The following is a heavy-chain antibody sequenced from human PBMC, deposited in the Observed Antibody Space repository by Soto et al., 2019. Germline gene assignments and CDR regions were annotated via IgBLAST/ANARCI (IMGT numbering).Heavy chain of an antibody. CDR2: ISNDGSSE. CDR3: VRDSGANYGTFWYFDL. Sequence: QVQLVESGGGVVQPGRSLRISCAATGFGFNFYAMYWVRQAPGKGLEWVAMISNDGSSENYADSVRGRFIISRDNSKKTLFLQMNSLRPEDTATYYCVRDSGANYGTFWYFDLWGRGTLVTVSS. D-gene: IGHD5-18*01. CDR1: GFGFNFYA. J-gene: IGHJ2*01. V-gene: IGHV3-30-3*01.